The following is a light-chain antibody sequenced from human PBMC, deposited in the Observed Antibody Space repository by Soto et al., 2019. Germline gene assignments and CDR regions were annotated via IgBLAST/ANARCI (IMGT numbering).Light chain of an antibody. Sequence: ALPQPPSVSGSPGQSVTISCTGTSNDVGAYDYVSWYQQHPGKAPKLMIYDVTKRPSGVPDRFSGSKSGNTASLTISGLQADDEADYYCCSYAGSYASDYVFGAGTKVTVL. J-gene: IGLJ1*01. V-gene: IGLV2-11*01. CDR1: SNDVGAYDY. CDR3: CSYAGSYASDYV. CDR2: DVT.